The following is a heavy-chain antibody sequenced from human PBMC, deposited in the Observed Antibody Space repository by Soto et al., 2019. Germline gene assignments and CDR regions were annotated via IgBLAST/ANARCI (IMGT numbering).Heavy chain of an antibody. J-gene: IGHJ4*02. V-gene: IGHV3-33*01. CDR1: GFSFSTYG. CDR3: ARDDCSGGRCYPDY. Sequence: QVQLVESGGGVAQPGRSPRLSCAASGFSFSTYGMHWVRQAPGKGLEWVAVIWYDGSNKYYADSVKGRFTISRDNSKNTLYLQMNSLRAEDTAVYYCARDDCSGGRCYPDYWGQGTLVIVSS. D-gene: IGHD2-15*01. CDR2: IWYDGSNK.